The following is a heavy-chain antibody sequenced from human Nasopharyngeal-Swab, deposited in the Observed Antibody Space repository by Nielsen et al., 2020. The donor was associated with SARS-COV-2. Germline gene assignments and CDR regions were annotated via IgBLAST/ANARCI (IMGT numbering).Heavy chain of an antibody. CDR1: GFTFRFYT. CDR3: ATLGRYGYGRALDY. CDR2: VSTGGDYI. Sequence: GESLKISCAASGFTFRFYTMHWVRQAPGKGLEWVSSVSTGGDYIHYADLVQGRFAISRDNAKDSLYLQMNSLRAEDTAIYYCATLGRYGYGRALDYWGQGTLVTVSS. J-gene: IGHJ4*02. V-gene: IGHV3-21*01. D-gene: IGHD5-18*01.